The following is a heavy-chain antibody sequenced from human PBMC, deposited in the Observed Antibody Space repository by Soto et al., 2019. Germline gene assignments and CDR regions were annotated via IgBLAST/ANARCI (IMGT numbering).Heavy chain of an antibody. Sequence: QVQLVQSGAEVKKPGASVKVSCKASGYTFTSYDINWVRRATGQGLEWMGWMNPNSGNTGYAQKFQGRVTMTRNTSISTAYMELSSLRSEDTAVYYCARGGSITMIPALRWYFDLWGRGTLVTVSS. J-gene: IGHJ2*01. D-gene: IGHD3-22*01. CDR1: GYTFTSYD. CDR2: MNPNSGNT. V-gene: IGHV1-8*01. CDR3: ARGGSITMIPALRWYFDL.